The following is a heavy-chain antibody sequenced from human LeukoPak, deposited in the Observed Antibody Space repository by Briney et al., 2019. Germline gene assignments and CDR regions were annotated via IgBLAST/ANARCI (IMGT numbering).Heavy chain of an antibody. CDR3: ARLIGIAAAGIEY. Sequence: SETLSLTCTVSGGSISSYYWSWTRQPPGKGLEWIGYIYYSGSTNYNPSLKSRVTISVDTSKNQFSLKLSSVTAADTAVYYCARLIGIAAAGIEYWGQGTLVTVSS. D-gene: IGHD6-13*01. CDR2: IYYSGST. V-gene: IGHV4-59*08. J-gene: IGHJ4*02. CDR1: GGSISSYY.